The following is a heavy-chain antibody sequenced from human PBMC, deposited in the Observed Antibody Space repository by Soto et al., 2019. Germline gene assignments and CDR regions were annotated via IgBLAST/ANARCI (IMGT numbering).Heavy chain of an antibody. Sequence: PGGSLRLSCAASGFTFSSYAMSWVRQAPGKGLEWVSAISGSGGSTYYADSVKGRFTISRDNSKNTLYLQMNSLRVEDTAVYYCATGEYYDSSGYYSNAFDIWGQGTMVTVSS. D-gene: IGHD3-22*01. V-gene: IGHV3-23*01. CDR3: ATGEYYDSSGYYSNAFDI. CDR2: ISGSGGST. CDR1: GFTFSSYA. J-gene: IGHJ3*02.